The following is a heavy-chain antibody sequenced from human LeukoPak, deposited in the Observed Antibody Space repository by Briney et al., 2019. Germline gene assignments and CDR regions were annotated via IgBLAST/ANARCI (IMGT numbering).Heavy chain of an antibody. J-gene: IGHJ4*02. CDR3: ARDPGYSSGWFDY. Sequence: GGSLRLSCVVSGFTFSSYSMSWVRQAPGKGLEWVSSISASSNFISYADSVKGRFTISRDNAKKSLYLQLNSVRAEDTAVYYCARDPGYSSGWFDYWGQGALVTVSS. V-gene: IGHV3-21*01. CDR2: ISASSNFI. CDR1: GFTFSSYS. D-gene: IGHD6-19*01.